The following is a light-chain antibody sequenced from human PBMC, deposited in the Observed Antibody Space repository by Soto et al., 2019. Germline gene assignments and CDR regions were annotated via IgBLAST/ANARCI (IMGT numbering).Light chain of an antibody. V-gene: IGLV2-14*01. Sequence: QSVLTQPASVSGSPGQSITISCTGTSSDVGGYNYVSWYQQHPGKAPKLMIYEVSNRPSGVSNRFSGSKSGNTASLTISGIQAEDEADYYCSSYTSSSTLLYVFGTGTKLTVL. CDR3: SSYTSSSTLLYV. J-gene: IGLJ1*01. CDR1: SSDVGGYNY. CDR2: EVS.